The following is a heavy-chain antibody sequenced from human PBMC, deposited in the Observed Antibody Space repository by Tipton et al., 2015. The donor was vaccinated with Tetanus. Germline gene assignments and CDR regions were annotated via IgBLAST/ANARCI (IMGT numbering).Heavy chain of an antibody. CDR2: INHTGST. CDR1: GITFDGYG. CDR3: ARGREVTTVTIIGAHDWYFDL. V-gene: IGHV4-34*01. D-gene: IGHD4-17*01. Sequence: LRLSCAVSGITFDGYGIHRIRQPPGKGVEWIGEINHTGSTNYNPSLKSRVTISVDTSKNQFSLKLSSVTAADTAVYYCARGREVTTVTIIGAHDWYFDLWGRGTLVTVSS. J-gene: IGHJ2*01.